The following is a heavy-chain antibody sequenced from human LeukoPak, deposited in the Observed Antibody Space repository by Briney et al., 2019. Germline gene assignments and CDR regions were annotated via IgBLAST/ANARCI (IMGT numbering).Heavy chain of an antibody. Sequence: SETLSLTCSISGDSISTYYWSWIRQTPGKGLEWIGYVFYSGSTSCNPSLRSRLTMSVDTSKSQFSLNLKSVTAADTAVYYCARGTRRYYDGSGYYYGEFDYWGQGILVTVSS. CDR3: ARGTRRYYDGSGYYYGEFDY. CDR2: VFYSGST. J-gene: IGHJ4*02. D-gene: IGHD3-22*01. V-gene: IGHV4-59*01. CDR1: GDSISTYY.